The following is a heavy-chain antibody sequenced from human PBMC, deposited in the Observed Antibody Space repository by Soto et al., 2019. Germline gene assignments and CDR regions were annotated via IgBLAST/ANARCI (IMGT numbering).Heavy chain of an antibody. CDR2: IYYSGST. J-gene: IGHJ6*03. D-gene: IGHD5-18*01. CDR1: GGSISSYY. CDR3: ARADTVAYRYYYMDV. Sequence: SETLSLTCTVSGGSISSYYWSWIRQPPGKGLEWIGYIYYSGSTNYNPSLKSRVTISVDTSKNQFSLKLSSVTAADTAVYYCARADTVAYRYYYMDVWGKGTTVTVSS. V-gene: IGHV4-59*01.